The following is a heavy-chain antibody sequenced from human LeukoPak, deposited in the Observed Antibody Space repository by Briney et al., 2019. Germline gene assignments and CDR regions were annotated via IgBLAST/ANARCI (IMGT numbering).Heavy chain of an antibody. J-gene: IGHJ4*02. Sequence: GASLKISCKGSGYIFSSYYIDWVRQMPGKGLEWMGVIYVGDSDIRYSPSFQGQVTISVDKSISTAYLQWSSLKASDTAIYFCARHGYSYGLSFDYWGQGTLVTVSS. V-gene: IGHV5-51*01. CDR2: IYVGDSDI. CDR3: ARHGYSYGLSFDY. CDR1: GYIFSSYY. D-gene: IGHD5-18*01.